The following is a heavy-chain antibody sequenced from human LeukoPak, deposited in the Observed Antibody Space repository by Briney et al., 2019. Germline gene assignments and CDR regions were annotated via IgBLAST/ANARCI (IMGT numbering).Heavy chain of an antibody. J-gene: IGHJ4*02. Sequence: LSGGSLRLSCAASEFAFSTYNMNWVRQAPGKGLEWVSVIYSGGTTYYADSVKGRFTISRDNSKNTLYLQMNSLRAEDTAVYYCANHLYQLLYYWGQGTLVTVSS. D-gene: IGHD2-2*01. V-gene: IGHV3-53*01. CDR1: EFAFSTYN. CDR3: ANHLYQLLYY. CDR2: IYSGGTT.